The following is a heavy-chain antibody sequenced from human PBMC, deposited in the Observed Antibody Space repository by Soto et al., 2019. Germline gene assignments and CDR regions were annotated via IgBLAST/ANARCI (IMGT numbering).Heavy chain of an antibody. D-gene: IGHD5-12*01. CDR1: GYTFTRSG. Sequence: GASVKVSCKASGYTFTRSGISWVRQAPGQGPEWKGWISRYNGDTNYAQTFQGRVTMTTDTSTSTAYMELRSLRSDDTAVYYCAREGVAPYYYYGMDVWGQGTTVTVSS. CDR3: AREGVAPYYYYGMDV. CDR2: ISRYNGDT. V-gene: IGHV1-18*01. J-gene: IGHJ6*02.